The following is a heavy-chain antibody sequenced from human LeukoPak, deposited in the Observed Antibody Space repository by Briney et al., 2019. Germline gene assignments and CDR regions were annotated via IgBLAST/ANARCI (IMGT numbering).Heavy chain of an antibody. CDR2: ISGDGTAR. V-gene: IGHV3-74*01. CDR3: AKDIMTVVVITDDAFDI. J-gene: IGHJ3*02. D-gene: IGHD3-22*01. CDR1: GFTSSSYW. Sequence: GGSLRLSCAASGFTSSSYWMHWVRQVPGKGLVWVSRISGDGTARNYADSVKGRFTISRDDAKNTVDLQMNSLRAEDTAVYYCAKDIMTVVVITDDAFDIWGQGTMVTVSS.